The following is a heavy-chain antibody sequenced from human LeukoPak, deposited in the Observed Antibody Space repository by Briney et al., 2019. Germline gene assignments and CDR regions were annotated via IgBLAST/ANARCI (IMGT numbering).Heavy chain of an antibody. Sequence: PSETLSLTCTVSGGYISSYYWSWIRQPPGEGLEWIGYIYYSGSTNYNPSLKSRVTISVDTSKNQFSLKLSSVTAADTAVYYCARGGGYLDYFDYWGQGTLVTVSS. CDR2: IYYSGST. V-gene: IGHV4-59*01. CDR1: GGYISSYY. CDR3: ARGGGYLDYFDY. J-gene: IGHJ4*02. D-gene: IGHD5-24*01.